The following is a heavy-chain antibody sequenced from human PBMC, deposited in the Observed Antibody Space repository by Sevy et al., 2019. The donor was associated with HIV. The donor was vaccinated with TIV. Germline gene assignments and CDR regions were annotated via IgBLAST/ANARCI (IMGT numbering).Heavy chain of an antibody. J-gene: IGHJ6*02. V-gene: IGHV3-30-3*01. D-gene: IGHD1-26*01. Sequence: GGSLRLSCAASGFIFSNYAMHWVRQAPGKGLEWVAVISYDGINKYYADSVKGRFTISRVNSKNTLYVQMNSLRAEDTAVYYCARDSNSGYYYYYAMDVWGQGTTVTVSS. CDR1: GFIFSNYA. CDR2: ISYDGINK. CDR3: ARDSNSGYYYYYAMDV.